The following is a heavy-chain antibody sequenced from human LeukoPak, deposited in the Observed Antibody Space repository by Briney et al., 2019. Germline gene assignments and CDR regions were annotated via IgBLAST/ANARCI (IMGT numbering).Heavy chain of an antibody. J-gene: IGHJ4*02. CDR2: IYTSEST. V-gene: IGHV4-4*07. CDR1: GGSISSYY. CDR3: ARGGSVLWFGELLALDY. D-gene: IGHD3-10*01. Sequence: SETLSLTCTVSGGSISSYYWSWIRQPAGKGLEWIGRIYTSESTNYNPSLKSRVTMSVDTSKNQFSLKLSSVTAADTAVYYCARGGSVLWFGELLALDYWGQGTLVTVSS.